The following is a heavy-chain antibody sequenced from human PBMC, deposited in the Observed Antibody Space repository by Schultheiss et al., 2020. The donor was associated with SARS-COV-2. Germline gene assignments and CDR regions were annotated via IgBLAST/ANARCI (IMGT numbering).Heavy chain of an antibody. CDR3: ATSVRRTATGNLDY. CDR1: GFTFSRYG. Sequence: GSLRLSCAASGFTFSRYGMHWVRQPPGKGLEWVTFIWYDGNYKYYADSVKGRFTISRDNSKNTLYLQMNSLRAEDTAVYYCATSVRRTATGNLDYWGRGTLVTVSS. D-gene: IGHD1-14*01. CDR2: IWYDGNYK. V-gene: IGHV3-30*02. J-gene: IGHJ4*02.